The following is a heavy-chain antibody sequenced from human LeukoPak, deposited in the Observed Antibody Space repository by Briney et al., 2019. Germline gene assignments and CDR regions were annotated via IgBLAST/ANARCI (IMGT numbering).Heavy chain of an antibody. CDR2: VNPNSGHT. J-gene: IGHJ4*02. Sequence: GASVKFSCKASVYTFTIYDVNWVRQATGQGLEWMGWVNPNSGHTGYAQKFQGRVTMTTNTSISTAYMELSSLRSEDTAVYYCARGAPGSYCSGGSCPYFDYWGQGTLVSVSS. CDR3: ARGAPGSYCSGGSCPYFDY. CDR1: VYTFTIYD. D-gene: IGHD2-15*01. V-gene: IGHV1-8*01.